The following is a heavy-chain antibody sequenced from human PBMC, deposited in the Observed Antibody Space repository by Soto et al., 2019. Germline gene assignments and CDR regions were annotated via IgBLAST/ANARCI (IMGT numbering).Heavy chain of an antibody. CDR1: GFTFSSYS. V-gene: IGHV3-21*01. CDR3: VRHPVVPAAMYAWFDP. J-gene: IGHJ5*02. D-gene: IGHD2-2*01. Sequence: EVQLVESGGGLVKPGGSLRLSCAASGFTFSSYSMNWVRQAPGKGLEWVSSISSSSSYIYYADSVKGRFTISRDNAKNSLYLQMNSLRAEDTAVYYCVRHPVVPAAMYAWFDPWGQGTLVTVSS. CDR2: ISSSSSYI.